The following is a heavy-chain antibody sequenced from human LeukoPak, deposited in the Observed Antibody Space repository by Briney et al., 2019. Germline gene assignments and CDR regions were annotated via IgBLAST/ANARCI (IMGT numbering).Heavy chain of an antibody. Sequence: GESLKISCKGSGYSFTSYRIGWVRQMPGKGLEWMGIIYPGDSDTRYSPSFQGQVTISADKSISTAYLQWSSLKASDTAMYYCARQGYSSGGENYFDYWGQGTLVTVSS. V-gene: IGHV5-51*01. J-gene: IGHJ4*02. CDR3: ARQGYSSGGENYFDY. D-gene: IGHD6-19*01. CDR2: IYPGDSDT. CDR1: GYSFTSYR.